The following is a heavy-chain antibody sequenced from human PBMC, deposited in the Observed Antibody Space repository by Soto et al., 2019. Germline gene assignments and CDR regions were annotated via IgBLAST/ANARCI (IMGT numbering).Heavy chain of an antibody. CDR2: INPLPTSGST. V-gene: IGHV1-46*01. CDR1: GYIFTNYY. CDR3: ARDLAAAAY. J-gene: IGHJ4*02. Sequence: ASVKVSCKASGYIFTNYYIHWVRQAPGQGLEWMAIINPLPTSGSTNYAQKFQGRVTVTRDTSTSTVYLELSSLRSDNTAVYYCARDLAAAAYWGQGTLVTVSS. D-gene: IGHD6-13*01.